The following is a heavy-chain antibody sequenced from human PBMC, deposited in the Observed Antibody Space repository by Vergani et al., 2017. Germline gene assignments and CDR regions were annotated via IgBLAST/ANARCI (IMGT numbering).Heavy chain of an antibody. Sequence: VQLVESGGGLVKPGGSLRLSCAASGFTFINAWMTWVRQAPGKGLQWIGEIHRSRSTNYNPSLRRRVTISLDKSKNQFSLKLTSVTAADTAVYFCASNPRLGGDVVDSWGQGTLVTVSS. D-gene: IGHD3-16*01. CDR2: IHRSRST. CDR1: GFTFINAW. V-gene: IGHV4-4*01. CDR3: ASNPRLGGDVVDS. J-gene: IGHJ4*02.